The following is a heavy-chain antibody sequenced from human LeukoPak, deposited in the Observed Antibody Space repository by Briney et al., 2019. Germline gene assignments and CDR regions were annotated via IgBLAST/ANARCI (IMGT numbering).Heavy chain of an antibody. Sequence: SETLSLTCTVSGGSTSSYYWSWIRQPPGKGLEWIGYIYYSGSTNYNPSLKSRVTISVDTSKNQFSLKLSSVTAADTAVYYCARRRRIQNGYYFDYWGQGTLVTVSS. CDR1: GGSTSSYY. CDR3: ARRRRIQNGYYFDY. D-gene: IGHD2/OR15-2a*01. CDR2: IYYSGST. J-gene: IGHJ4*02. V-gene: IGHV4-59*12.